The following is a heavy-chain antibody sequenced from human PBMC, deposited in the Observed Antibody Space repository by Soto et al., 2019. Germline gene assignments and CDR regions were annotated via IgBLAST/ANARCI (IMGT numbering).Heavy chain of an antibody. J-gene: IGHJ2*01. Sequence: QAQLVQSGAEVKKPGSSVKVSCKASGGTFSSHTFSWVRQAPGQGLEWMGRIIPALGTATYAQKFQGRVTITADELATTVYMELNSLRSEDTAVYYCARPDFGVYWYFDLWGRGTLVTVSS. V-gene: IGHV1-69*08. D-gene: IGHD4-17*01. CDR1: GGTFSSHT. CDR3: ARPDFGVYWYFDL. CDR2: IIPALGTA.